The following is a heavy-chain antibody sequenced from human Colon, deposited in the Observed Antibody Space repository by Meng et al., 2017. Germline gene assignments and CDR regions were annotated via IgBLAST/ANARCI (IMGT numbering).Heavy chain of an antibody. Sequence: GESLKISCAASGFNLSRNWLGWVRQAPGKGLEWVANIKQDGSEISYVDSVKGRFTISRDNAKNSLFLQMNSLRTEDTAVYYCARGYNGNHFFWYFDLWGRGTLVTSPQ. CDR1: GFNLSRNW. D-gene: IGHD5-12*01. CDR3: ARGYNGNHFFWYFDL. V-gene: IGHV3-7*01. CDR2: IKQDGSEI. J-gene: IGHJ2*01.